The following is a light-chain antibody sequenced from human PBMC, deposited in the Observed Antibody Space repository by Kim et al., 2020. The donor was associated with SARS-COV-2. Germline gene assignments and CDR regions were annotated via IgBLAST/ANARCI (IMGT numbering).Light chain of an antibody. V-gene: IGLV3-1*01. CDR2: QDN. CDR3: QAWDSSSWV. Sequence: SYELTQPPSVSVSPGQPASITCSGNRLGDKYASWYQQRPGHSPVLVIYQDNKRPSGIPERFSGSNSGNTATLTISGTQAIDEADYYCQAWDSSSWVFGGGTQLTVL. J-gene: IGLJ3*02. CDR1: RLGDKY.